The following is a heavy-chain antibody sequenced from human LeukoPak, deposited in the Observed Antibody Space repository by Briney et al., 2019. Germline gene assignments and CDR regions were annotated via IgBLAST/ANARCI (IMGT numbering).Heavy chain of an antibody. V-gene: IGHV1-8*03. Sequence: ASVKVSCKASGYTFTSYGISWVRQAPGQGLEWMGWMNPNSGNTGYAQKFQGRVTITRNTSISTAYMELSSLRSEDTAVYYCARVPGTTADFDYWGQGTLVTVSS. J-gene: IGHJ4*02. CDR1: GYTFTSYG. CDR3: ARVPGTTADFDY. D-gene: IGHD1-7*01. CDR2: MNPNSGNT.